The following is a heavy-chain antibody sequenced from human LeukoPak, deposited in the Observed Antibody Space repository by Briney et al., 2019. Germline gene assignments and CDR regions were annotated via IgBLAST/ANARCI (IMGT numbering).Heavy chain of an antibody. V-gene: IGHV3-23*01. CDR3: AKFSGWSGYRESFDY. Sequence: HPGGSLRLSCAASGFTFSSYAMSWVRQAPGKGLEWVSAISGSGGSTYYADSVKGRFTISRDNSKNTLYLQMNSLRAEDTAVYYCAKFSGWSGYRESFDYWGQGTLVTVSS. CDR1: GFTFSSYA. J-gene: IGHJ4*02. CDR2: ISGSGGST. D-gene: IGHD3-3*01.